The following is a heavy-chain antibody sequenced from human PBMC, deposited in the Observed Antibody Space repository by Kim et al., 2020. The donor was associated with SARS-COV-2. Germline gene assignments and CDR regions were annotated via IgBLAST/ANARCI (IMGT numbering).Heavy chain of an antibody. D-gene: IGHD3-9*01. CDR1: GYTFTSHK. CDR2: ITPIDGFT. Sequence: ASVKVSCKASGYTFTSHKIHWVRQAPGQGLEWMGIITPIDGFTTYAQKLQGRVTMTSDTSTTTVNMELSSLRSGDTAVYFCARDNTDWSFDYWGQGTLVTVSS. V-gene: IGHV1-46*01. J-gene: IGHJ4*02. CDR3: ARDNTDWSFDY.